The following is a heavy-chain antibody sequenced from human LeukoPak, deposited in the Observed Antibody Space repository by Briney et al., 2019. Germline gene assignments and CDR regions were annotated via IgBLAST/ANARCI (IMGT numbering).Heavy chain of an antibody. V-gene: IGHV1-8*03. CDR1: GYTFTSYD. J-gene: IGHJ5*02. D-gene: IGHD3-16*02. Sequence: RASVKVSCKASGYTFTSYDINWVRQAPGQGLEWMGWMNPNSGNTGYAHKFQGRVTITRNTSISTAYMELSSLRSEDTAVYYCAREFNDYVWGSYPYGWFDPWGQGTLVTVSS. CDR3: AREFNDYVWGSYPYGWFDP. CDR2: MNPNSGNT.